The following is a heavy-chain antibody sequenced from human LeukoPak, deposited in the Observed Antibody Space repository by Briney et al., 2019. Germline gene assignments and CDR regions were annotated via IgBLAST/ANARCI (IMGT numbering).Heavy chain of an antibody. CDR3: ARAYGLGGSYYSYYFDY. Sequence: ASVKVSCKASGYTFTSYDISWVRQAPGQGLEWMGWISAYNGNTNYAQKLQGRVTMTTDTSTSTAYMELRSLRSDDTAVYYCARAYGLGGSYYSYYFDYWGQGTLVTVSS. CDR2: ISAYNGNT. D-gene: IGHD1-26*01. J-gene: IGHJ4*02. CDR1: GYTFTSYD. V-gene: IGHV1-18*01.